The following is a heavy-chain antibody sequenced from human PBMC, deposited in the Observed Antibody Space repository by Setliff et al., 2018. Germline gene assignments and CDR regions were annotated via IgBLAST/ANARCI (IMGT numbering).Heavy chain of an antibody. CDR1: DASIGGSGYY. D-gene: IGHD1-26*01. CDR3: ARWGENSGRPDWRAFDI. Sequence: PSETLSLTCTVSDASIGGSGYYWNWIRQPPGKGLEWIGYVGYNGNTHYNPSLNSRVTMSVDTSKNQFSLKLTSVSAADTAVYYCARWGENSGRPDWRAFDIWGQGTMVTVSS. V-gene: IGHV4-61*08. J-gene: IGHJ3*02. CDR2: VGYNGNT.